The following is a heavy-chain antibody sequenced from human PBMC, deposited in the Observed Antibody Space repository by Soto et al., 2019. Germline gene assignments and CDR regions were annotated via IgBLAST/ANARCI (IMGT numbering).Heavy chain of an antibody. CDR1: GFTFSNAW. Sequence: EVQLVESGGGLVKPGGSLRLSCAASGFTFSNAWMSWVRQAPGKGLEWVGRIKSKTDGGTTDYAAPVKGRFTISRDDSKNTLYLQMNSLKTEDTAVYYCTLRGGYNSEFAYYYYGMDVWGQGTTVTVSS. V-gene: IGHV3-15*01. D-gene: IGHD5-12*01. CDR2: IKSKTDGGTT. CDR3: TLRGGYNSEFAYYYYGMDV. J-gene: IGHJ6*02.